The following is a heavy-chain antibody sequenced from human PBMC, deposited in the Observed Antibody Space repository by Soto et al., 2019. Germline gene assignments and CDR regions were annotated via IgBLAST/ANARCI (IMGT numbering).Heavy chain of an antibody. CDR3: ARDQQGGAIEAWFDP. J-gene: IGHJ5*02. CDR2: IIPIFGTA. D-gene: IGHD3-16*02. V-gene: IGHV1-69*13. CDR1: GGTFSSYA. Sequence: SVKVSCKASGGTFSSYAISWVRQAPGQGLEWMGGIIPIFGTANYAQKFQGRVTITADESTSTAYMELSSLRSEDTAVYHCARDQQGGAIEAWFDPWGQGTLVTVSS.